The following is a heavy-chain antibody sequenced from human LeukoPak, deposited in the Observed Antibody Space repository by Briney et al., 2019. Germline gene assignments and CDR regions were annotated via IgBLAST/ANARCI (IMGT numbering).Heavy chain of an antibody. CDR2: LNPNSGNT. J-gene: IGHJ5*02. Sequence: GASVKVSCKASGYTFTSCDINWVRQATGQGLEWMGWLNPNSGNTGYAQKFQGRVTITRNTSINTAHMELSSLRSEDTAVYYCARMTVSGRDNWFDPWGQGTLVTVSS. V-gene: IGHV1-8*03. CDR1: GYTFTSCD. CDR3: ARMTVSGRDNWFDP. D-gene: IGHD6-19*01.